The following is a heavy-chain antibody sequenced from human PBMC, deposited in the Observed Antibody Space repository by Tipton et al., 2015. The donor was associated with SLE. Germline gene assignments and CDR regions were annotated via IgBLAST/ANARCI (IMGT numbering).Heavy chain of an antibody. Sequence: TLSLTCNVSGGSISSGSYYWSWIRQPAGKGLEWIGRLHTRGSTNYNPSLKSRVTISVDTSKNQFSLKLTSVTAADTAVYYCARGRWYFDLWGRGTLVTVSS. J-gene: IGHJ2*01. CDR3: ARGRWYFDL. CDR2: LHTRGST. V-gene: IGHV4-61*02. CDR1: GGSISSGSYY.